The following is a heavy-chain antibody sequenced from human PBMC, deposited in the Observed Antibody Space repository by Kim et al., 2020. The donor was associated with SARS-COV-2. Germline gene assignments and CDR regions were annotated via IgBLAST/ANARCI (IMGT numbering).Heavy chain of an antibody. V-gene: IGHV5-10-1*01. CDR3: ASRLDDILTHYYYGMDV. J-gene: IGHJ6*02. CDR2: IDPSDSYT. CDR1: GYSFTSYW. Sequence: GESLKISCKGSGYSFTSYWISWVRQMPGKGLEWMGRIDPSDSYTNYSPSFQGHVTISADKSISTAYLQWSSLKASDTAMYYCASRLDDILTHYYYGMDVWGQGTTVTVSS. D-gene: IGHD3-9*01.